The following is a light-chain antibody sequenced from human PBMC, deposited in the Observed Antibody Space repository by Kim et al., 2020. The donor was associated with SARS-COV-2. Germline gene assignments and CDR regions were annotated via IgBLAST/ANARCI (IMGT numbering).Light chain of an antibody. J-gene: IGKJ4*01. CDR1: QTVICNY. CDR2: GAS. CDR3: QQFGTSLT. V-gene: IGKV3-20*01. Sequence: LAPGEKVTLPGRASQTVICNYLAWYQQKPGQTRRLRIEGASTRATCIPDRFSGSVSGTDFTHTISRLEPEDFVIYYCQQFGTSLTFRGRAKVDIK.